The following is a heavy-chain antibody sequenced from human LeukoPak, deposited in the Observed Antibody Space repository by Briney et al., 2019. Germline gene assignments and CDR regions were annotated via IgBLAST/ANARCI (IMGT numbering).Heavy chain of an antibody. D-gene: IGHD2/OR15-2a*01. CDR1: GGTFSSYA. CDR2: IIPIFGTA. CDR3: ALMSYCSSITCYFLDY. J-gene: IGHJ4*02. Sequence: SVKVSCKASGGTFSSYAISWVRQAPGQGLEWMGGIIPIFGTANYAQKFQGRVTITADESTSTAYMELSSLRSEDTAVYYCALMSYCSSITCYFLDYWGQGTLITVSS. V-gene: IGHV1-69*01.